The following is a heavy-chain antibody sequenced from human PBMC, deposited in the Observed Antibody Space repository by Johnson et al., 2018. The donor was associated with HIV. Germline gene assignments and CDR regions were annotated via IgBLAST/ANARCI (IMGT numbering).Heavy chain of an antibody. CDR3: ARDQGSSSSGGPDAFDI. D-gene: IGHD6-6*01. CDR2: ISWDGGST. V-gene: IGHV3-43D*03. Sequence: VQVVESGGVVVQPGGSLRLSCAASGFTFDDYAMHWVRHAPGKGLEWVSLISWDGGSTYYADSVKGRFPISRDNSKNKLYLQMNSMRAEDTAVDYCARDQGSSSSGGPDAFDIWGQGTMVTVSS. J-gene: IGHJ3*02. CDR1: GFTFDDYA.